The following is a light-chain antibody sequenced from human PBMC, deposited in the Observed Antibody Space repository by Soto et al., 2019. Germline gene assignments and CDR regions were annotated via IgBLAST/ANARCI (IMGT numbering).Light chain of an antibody. Sequence: DIQMTQSPSTLSASVGDRVTITCRASQSISSWLAWYQQKPGKAPKLLIYAASSSQSGVPSRFSGSGSGTGFTVTISSLQPEDFATYYCQQSYSTPWTFGQGTKVDI. V-gene: IGKV1-39*01. CDR2: AAS. CDR3: QQSYSTPWT. CDR1: QSISSW. J-gene: IGKJ1*01.